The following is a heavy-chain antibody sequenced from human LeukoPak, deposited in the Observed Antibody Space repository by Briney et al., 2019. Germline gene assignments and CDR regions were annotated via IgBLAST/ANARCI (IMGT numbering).Heavy chain of an antibody. CDR2: IYYSGST. J-gene: IGHJ2*01. D-gene: IGHD2-8*01. CDR3: ARRPNGPWYFDL. CDR1: GGSLSSYY. V-gene: IGHV4-59*08. Sequence: SETLSLTCTVSGGSLSSYYWSWIRQPPGKGLEWIGYIYYSGSTTYNPSLKSRVTISVDTSKNQFSLKLSSVTAADTAGYYGARRPNGPWYFDLWGRGTLVTVSS.